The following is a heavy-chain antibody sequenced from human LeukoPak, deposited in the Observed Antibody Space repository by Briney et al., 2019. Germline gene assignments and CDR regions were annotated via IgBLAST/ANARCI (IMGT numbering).Heavy chain of an antibody. CDR3: ARGPGSGHYSDY. CDR2: ISSGSGTI. CDR1: GFTFSTSP. D-gene: IGHD2-15*01. V-gene: IGHV3-48*04. J-gene: IGHJ4*02. Sequence: GGSLRLSCAASGFTFSTSPMNWVRQAPGKGPEWVSYISSGSGTIYYADSVKGRFTISRDNAENSLYLQMNSLRAEDTAVYYCARGPGSGHYSDYWGQGTLVTVSS.